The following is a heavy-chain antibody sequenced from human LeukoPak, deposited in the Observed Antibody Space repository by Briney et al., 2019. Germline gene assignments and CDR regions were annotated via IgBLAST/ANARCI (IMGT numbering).Heavy chain of an antibody. CDR2: FDPEDGET. V-gene: IGHV1-24*01. CDR1: GCTLTELS. D-gene: IGHD4-17*01. CDR3: ATDYALAGNFDY. Sequence: ASVKVSCKVSGCTLTELSMHWVRQAPGKGLEWMGGFDPEDGETIYAQKFQGRVTMTEDTSTDTAYMELSSLRSEDTAVYYCATDYALAGNFDYWGEGTLVTVSS. J-gene: IGHJ4*02.